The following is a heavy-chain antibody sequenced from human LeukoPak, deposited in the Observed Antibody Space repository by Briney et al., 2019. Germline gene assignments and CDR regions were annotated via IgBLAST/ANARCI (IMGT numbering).Heavy chain of an antibody. Sequence: ASETLSLTCTVSGGSISSGGYYWSWIRQHPGKGLEWIGYIFYSGSTYYNPSLKSRVTISVDTSKNQFSLKLSSVTAADTAVYYCARAGGQYQLHRYDYWGQGTLVTVSS. CDR1: GGSISSGGYY. V-gene: IGHV4-31*03. CDR3: ARAGGQYQLHRYDY. J-gene: IGHJ4*02. CDR2: IFYSGST. D-gene: IGHD2-2*01.